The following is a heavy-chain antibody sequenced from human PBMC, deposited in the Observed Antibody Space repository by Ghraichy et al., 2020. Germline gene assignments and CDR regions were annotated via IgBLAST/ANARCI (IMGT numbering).Heavy chain of an antibody. CDR1: GFTFSSYS. J-gene: IGHJ6*02. CDR2: ISSSSSYI. Sequence: GGSLRLSCAASGFTFSSYSMNWVRQAPGKGLEWVSSISSSSSYIHYADSVKGRFTISRDNAKNSLYLQMNSLRAEDTAVYYCARVLAVADATYYYGMDVWGQGTTVTVSS. V-gene: IGHV3-21*01. D-gene: IGHD6-19*01. CDR3: ARVLAVADATYYYGMDV.